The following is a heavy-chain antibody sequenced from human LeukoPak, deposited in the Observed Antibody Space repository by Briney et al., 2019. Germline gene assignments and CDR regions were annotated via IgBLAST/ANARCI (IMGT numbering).Heavy chain of an antibody. CDR2: IYSGGST. CDR3: ARVGDCGRASCYAIDY. CDR1: GFTVSSNY. V-gene: IGHV3-66*01. Sequence: PGGSLRLSCAASGFTVSSNYMSWVGQAPGKGLEWVSIIYSGGSTYYTDSVRGRFIISRDISKNTLYLQMNSLRAEDTAVYYCARVGDCGRASCYAIDYWGQGTLVTVSS. D-gene: IGHD2-2*01. J-gene: IGHJ4*02.